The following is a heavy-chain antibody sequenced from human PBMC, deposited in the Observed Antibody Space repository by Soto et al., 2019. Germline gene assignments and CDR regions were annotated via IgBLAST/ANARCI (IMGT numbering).Heavy chain of an antibody. CDR2: ITPFNGDV. D-gene: IGHD1-26*01. J-gene: IGHJ4*02. CDR3: ASGGAGSGPFTWELPDH. V-gene: IGHV1-45*02. CDR1: GNTFTYRY. Sequence: SVKVSCKTLGNTFTYRYLHWVRQAPGQALEWMGWITPFNGDVHYAQKFQERVTITRDRSINTAYMRMSSLRSEDTAMYYCASGGAGSGPFTWELPDHWGQGTLVTVSS.